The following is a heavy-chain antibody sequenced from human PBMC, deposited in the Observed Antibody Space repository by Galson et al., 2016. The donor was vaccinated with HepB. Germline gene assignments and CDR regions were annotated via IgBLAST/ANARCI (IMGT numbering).Heavy chain of an antibody. CDR3: ARSALGGLTTDY. Sequence: SVKVSCKASGYTFTDYYIYWVRQAPGQGLEWMGWIDPNSGGTIYAQEFQGRVTMTRDTSISTAYMELSRLSSDDTAVYYCARSALGGLTTDYWGRGTLVTVSS. J-gene: IGHJ4*02. V-gene: IGHV1-2*02. D-gene: IGHD2-15*01. CDR2: IDPNSGGT. CDR1: GYTFTDYY.